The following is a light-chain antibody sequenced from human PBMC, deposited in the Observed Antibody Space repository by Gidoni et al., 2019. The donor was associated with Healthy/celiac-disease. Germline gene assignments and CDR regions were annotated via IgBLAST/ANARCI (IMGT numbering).Light chain of an antibody. CDR3: QQYDNLPLT. CDR1: QDISNY. Sequence: DMQRTQSPSSLSASVGDRVTITSEASQDISNYLNWYHQKPGKAHKLLIYDASNLETGVPSRFSGSGSGTDFTFTISSLQPEDIATYYCQQYDNLPLTFGGGTKVEIK. V-gene: IGKV1-33*01. J-gene: IGKJ4*01. CDR2: DAS.